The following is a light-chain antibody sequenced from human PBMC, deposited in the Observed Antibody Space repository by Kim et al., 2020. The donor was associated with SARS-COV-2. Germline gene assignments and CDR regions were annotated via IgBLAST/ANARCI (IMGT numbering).Light chain of an antibody. CDR1: QGISSN. CDR2: DAS. V-gene: IGKV1-27*01. Sequence: DIQMTQSPSSLSASVGDRVTITCRASQGISSNVAWYQQKPGHVPKLLIYDASTLLSGVPARFSGSGSGTEFTLTISSLQPEDFATYYCQQYNSAPWTFGQGTKVEIK. CDR3: QQYNSAPWT. J-gene: IGKJ1*01.